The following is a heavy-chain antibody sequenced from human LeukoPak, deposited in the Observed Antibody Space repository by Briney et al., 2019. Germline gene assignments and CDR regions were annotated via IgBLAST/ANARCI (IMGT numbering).Heavy chain of an antibody. CDR2: IKSKTDGGTT. CDR1: GFTFSNAW. V-gene: IGHV3-15*01. J-gene: IGHJ3*02. D-gene: IGHD5-18*01. CDR3: TTVDTAMVSRRAFDI. Sequence: GGSLRLSCAASGFTFSNAWMSWVPQAPGKGREGVGRIKSKTDGGTTDYAAPVKGRFTISRDDSKNTLYLQMNSLKTEDTAVYYCTTVDTAMVSRRAFDIWGQGTMVTVSS.